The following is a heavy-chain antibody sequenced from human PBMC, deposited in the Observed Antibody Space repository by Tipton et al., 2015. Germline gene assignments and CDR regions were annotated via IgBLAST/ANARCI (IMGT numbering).Heavy chain of an antibody. V-gene: IGHV5-51*01. D-gene: IGHD2-8*01. Sequence: QLVQSGAEVKKPGESLRISCKASGYTFTNYWIGWVRQMPGKGLEWMGIIYPGDADARVSPSFQGQVTISVDKSINSAYLQWSSLKASDTAIYYCARQPLVYAINGWLDSWGQGTLVTVSS. CDR2: IYPGDADA. J-gene: IGHJ5*01. CDR3: ARQPLVYAINGWLDS. CDR1: GYTFTNYW.